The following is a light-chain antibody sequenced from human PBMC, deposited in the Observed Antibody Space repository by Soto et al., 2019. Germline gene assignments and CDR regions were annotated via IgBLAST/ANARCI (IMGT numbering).Light chain of an antibody. CDR1: QSVSFN. Sequence: EIVMTQSPATLPVSPLEGATAAVMASQSVSFNLAWYQQKPGQAPRLLIHGASSRATGIPDRFSGSGSGTDFTLTISRLEPEDFAVYYCQLYGRSPLKLTFGPGTKVDIK. CDR2: GAS. J-gene: IGKJ1*01. V-gene: IGKV3-20*01. CDR3: QLYGRSPLKLT.